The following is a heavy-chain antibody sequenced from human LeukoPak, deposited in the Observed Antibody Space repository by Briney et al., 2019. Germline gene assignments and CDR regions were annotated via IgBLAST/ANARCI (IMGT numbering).Heavy chain of an antibody. V-gene: IGHV3-9*01. CDR2: ISLNSGSV. Sequence: GGSLRLSCVASGFSFNQYAMQWVRQVPGKGLEWVSGISLNSGSVGYADSVKGRFTISSENANNSLYLQMKRLRPEDTAMYYCARGGDMVASINLGTTDYDYVVAEERLYFFDYWGQGTLVTVSS. J-gene: IGHJ4*02. D-gene: IGHD5-12*01. CDR1: GFSFNQYA. CDR3: ARGGDMVASINLGTTDYDYVVAEERLYFFDY.